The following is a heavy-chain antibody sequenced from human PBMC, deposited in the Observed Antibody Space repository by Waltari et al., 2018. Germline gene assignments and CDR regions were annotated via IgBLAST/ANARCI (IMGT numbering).Heavy chain of an antibody. Sequence: QVQLVQSGSEIKQPGASVKLSCEASGYSFTAYYIHWVRQAPGQGLEWIGLISPYSGNKDYEQSFQDRVTMTTDTSTTTGYMELSSLRSEDTAVYDCMRGLWAAATGHGYFDFWGQGALITVSS. V-gene: IGHV1-2*06. J-gene: IGHJ4*02. D-gene: IGHD6-13*01. CDR2: ISPYSGNK. CDR1: GYSFTAYY. CDR3: MRGLWAAATGHGYFDF.